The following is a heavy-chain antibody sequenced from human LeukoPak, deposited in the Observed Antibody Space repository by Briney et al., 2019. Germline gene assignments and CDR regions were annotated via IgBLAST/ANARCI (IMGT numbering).Heavy chain of an antibody. CDR3: ARARWRMGLFDY. J-gene: IGHJ4*02. CDR2: IYHSGST. Sequence: SETLSLTCAVSGGSISSGCYSWSWIRQPPGKGLEWIGYIYHSGSTYYNPSLKSRVTISVDRSKNQFSLKLSSVTAADTAVYYCARARWRMGLFDYWGQGTLVTVSS. CDR1: GGSISSGCYS. V-gene: IGHV4-30-2*01. D-gene: IGHD2-15*01.